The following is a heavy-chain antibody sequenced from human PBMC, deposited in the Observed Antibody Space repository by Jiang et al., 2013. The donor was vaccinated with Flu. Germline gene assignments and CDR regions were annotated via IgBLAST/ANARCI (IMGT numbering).Heavy chain of an antibody. CDR3: ARGGDGYNWRWFDY. D-gene: IGHD5-24*01. J-gene: IGHJ4*02. V-gene: IGHV6-1*01. CDR1: SSNSAA. CDR2: TYYRSKWYN. Sequence: SSNSAAWNWIRQSPSRGLEWLGRTYYRSKWYNEYAISVKSRIVINPDTSKNQFSLQLNSVTPEDTAVYYCARGGDGYNWRWFDYWGQGTLVTVSS.